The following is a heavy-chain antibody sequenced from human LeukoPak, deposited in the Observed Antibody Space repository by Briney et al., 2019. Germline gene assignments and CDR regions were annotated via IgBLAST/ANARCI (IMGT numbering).Heavy chain of an antibody. Sequence: GASVKVSCKASGYTFTGYYMHWVRQAPGQGLEWMGWISAYNGKINSAQKFQGRITLTTDTSTSTAYMELGSLISGDTAIYYCARDVGARYNWNYQLGSYWGQGTLVTVSS. V-gene: IGHV1-18*04. D-gene: IGHD1-7*01. CDR3: ARDVGARYNWNYQLGSY. CDR1: GYTFTGYY. CDR2: ISAYNGKI. J-gene: IGHJ4*02.